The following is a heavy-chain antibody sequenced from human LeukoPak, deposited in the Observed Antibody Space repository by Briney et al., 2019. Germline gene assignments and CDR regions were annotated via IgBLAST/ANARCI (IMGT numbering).Heavy chain of an antibody. CDR2: IIPILGIA. D-gene: IGHD3-10*01. CDR3: ASGTMVQGARDLY. V-gene: IGHV1-69*04. CDR1: GGTFSSYA. J-gene: IGHJ4*02. Sequence: ASVKVSCKASGGTFSSYAISWVRQAPGQGLEGMGRIIPILGIANYAQKFQGRVTITADKSTSTAYMELSSLRSEDTAVYYCASGTMVQGARDLYWGQGTLVTVSS.